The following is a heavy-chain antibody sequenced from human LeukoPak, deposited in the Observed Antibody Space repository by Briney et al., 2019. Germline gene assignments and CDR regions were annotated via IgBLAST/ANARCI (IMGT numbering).Heavy chain of an antibody. CDR1: GYSFTSNW. D-gene: IGHD3-22*01. Sequence: GESLKISCKGSGYSFTSNWIGWVRQMPGKGLEWMGIIYPGDSDTRYSPSFRGQVTILADKSISTAYLQWSSLKASDTAMYYCARTPSAGYYDPVDCWGQGTLVTVSS. CDR2: IYPGDSDT. J-gene: IGHJ4*02. CDR3: ARTPSAGYYDPVDC. V-gene: IGHV5-51*01.